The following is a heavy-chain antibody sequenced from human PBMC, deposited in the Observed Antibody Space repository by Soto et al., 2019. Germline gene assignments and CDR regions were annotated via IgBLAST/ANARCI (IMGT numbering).Heavy chain of an antibody. CDR2: INHSGST. Sequence: QVQLQQWGAGLLKPSETLSLTCAVYGGSFSGYYWSWIRQPPGKGLEWIGEINHSGSTNYNPSLKSGVTITVDSSKNQFSLKLSSVTAADTAVYYCARGRYCSSTSCYDLRNWFDPWGQGTLVTVSS. D-gene: IGHD2-2*01. V-gene: IGHV4-34*01. CDR1: GGSFSGYY. J-gene: IGHJ5*02. CDR3: ARGRYCSSTSCYDLRNWFDP.